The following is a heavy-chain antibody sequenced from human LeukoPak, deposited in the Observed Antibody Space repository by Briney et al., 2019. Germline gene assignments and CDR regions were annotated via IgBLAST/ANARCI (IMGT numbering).Heavy chain of an antibody. J-gene: IGHJ4*02. CDR1: GYTFTTPD. CDR3: ARHDFWSGYLY. D-gene: IGHD3-3*01. CDR2: MNPNSGNT. Sequence: ASVKVSCKASGYTFTTPDINWVRQATGQGLQWMGWMNPNSGNTGYAQKFQGRVTLTRDTSISTAYMELSSLRSEDTAVYYCARHDFWSGYLYWGQGTLVTVSS. V-gene: IGHV1-8*01.